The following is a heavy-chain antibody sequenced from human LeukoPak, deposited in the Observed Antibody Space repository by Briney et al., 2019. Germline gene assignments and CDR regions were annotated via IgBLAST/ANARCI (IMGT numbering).Heavy chain of an antibody. D-gene: IGHD2-2*01. CDR3: ARGLRPIVVVPAALGPRRFGGNWFDP. CDR1: GGSFSGYY. J-gene: IGHJ5*02. Sequence: PSETLSLTCAVYGGSFSGYYWSWIRQPPGKGLEWFGEINRSGSTNYNPSLKSRVTISVDTSKNQFSLKLSSVTAADTAVYYCARGLRPIVVVPAALGPRRFGGNWFDPWGQGTLVTVSS. CDR2: INRSGST. V-gene: IGHV4-34*01.